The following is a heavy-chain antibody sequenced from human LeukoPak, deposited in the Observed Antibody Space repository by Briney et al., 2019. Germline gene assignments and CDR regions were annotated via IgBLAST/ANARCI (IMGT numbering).Heavy chain of an antibody. Sequence: QPGGSLRLSCAASGFTFSNYAMSWVRQAPGKGLEWVSAITGGGGHIYYADSVKGRFTISRDNAKNTLYLQMNSLRAEDTAVYYRYGANAEHWGQGTPVTVSS. D-gene: IGHD2-8*01. V-gene: IGHV3-23*01. CDR1: GFTFSNYA. CDR2: ITGGGGHI. CDR3: YGANAEH. J-gene: IGHJ1*01.